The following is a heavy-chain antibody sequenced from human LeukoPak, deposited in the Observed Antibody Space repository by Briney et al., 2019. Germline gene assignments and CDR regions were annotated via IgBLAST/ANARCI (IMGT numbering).Heavy chain of an antibody. J-gene: IGHJ3*02. CDR3: ARGPVTRFEI. CDR1: GFTVSSNY. D-gene: IGHD4-17*01. Sequence: GSLRLSCAASGFTVSSNYMSWVRQAPGKGLEWVSVIYSGGTTYYADSVKGRFTISRDNSNNTLYLQMNSLRAEDTALYYCARGPVTRFEIWGQGTMVTVSS. CDR2: IYSGGTT. V-gene: IGHV3-53*01.